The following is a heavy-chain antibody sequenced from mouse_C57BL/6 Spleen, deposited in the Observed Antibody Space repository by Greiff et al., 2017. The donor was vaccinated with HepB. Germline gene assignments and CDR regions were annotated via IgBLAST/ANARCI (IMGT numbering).Heavy chain of an antibody. CDR2: IYPGDGDT. Sequence: VQLQQSGPELVKPGASVKISCKASGYAFSSSWMNWVKQRPGKGLEWIGRIYPGDGDTNYNGKFKGKATLTADKSSSTAYMQLSSLTSEDSAVYFCAKGYLSYAMDYWGQGTSVTVSS. D-gene: IGHD3-1*01. J-gene: IGHJ4*01. CDR3: AKGYLSYAMDY. V-gene: IGHV1-82*01. CDR1: GYAFSSSW.